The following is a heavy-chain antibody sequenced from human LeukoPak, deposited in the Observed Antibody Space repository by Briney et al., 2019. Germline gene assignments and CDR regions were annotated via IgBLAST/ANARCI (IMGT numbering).Heavy chain of an antibody. Sequence: GASVKVSCKASGYTFTSYYMHWVRQAPGQGLEWMGWINPNSGGTNYAQKFQGRVTMTRDTSISTAYMELSRLRSDDTAVYYCAREVRGIAAAGRWFDPWGQGTLVTVSS. D-gene: IGHD6-13*01. J-gene: IGHJ5*02. CDR2: INPNSGGT. V-gene: IGHV1-2*02. CDR1: GYTFTSYY. CDR3: AREVRGIAAAGRWFDP.